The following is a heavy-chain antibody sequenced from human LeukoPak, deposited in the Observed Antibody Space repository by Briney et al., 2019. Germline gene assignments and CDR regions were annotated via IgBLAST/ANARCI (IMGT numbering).Heavy chain of an antibody. CDR1: GGSISSYY. CDR2: IYYSGST. V-gene: IGHV4-59*01. Sequence: SETLSLTCTVSGGSISSYYWSWIRQPPGKGLEWIGYIYYSGSTNYNPSLKSRVTISVDTSKNQFSLKLSSVTAADTAAYYCARIPSGYYYYYYYMDVWGKGTTVTVSS. CDR3: ARIPSGYYYYYYYMDV. D-gene: IGHD3-3*01. J-gene: IGHJ6*03.